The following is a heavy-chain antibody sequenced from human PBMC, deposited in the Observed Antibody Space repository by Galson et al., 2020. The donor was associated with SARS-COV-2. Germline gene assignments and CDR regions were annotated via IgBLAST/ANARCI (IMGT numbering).Heavy chain of an antibody. CDR2: IKSKTDGGTT. J-gene: IGHJ6*02. CDR3: TTDYLGPLKGMVGYYYYYGMDV. Sequence: GGSLRLSCAASGFTFSNAWMSWVRQAPGKGLEWVGRIKSKTDGGTTDYAAPVKGRFTISRDDSKNTLYLQMNSLKTEDTAVYYCTTDYLGPLKGMVGYYYYYGMDVWGQGTTVTVSS. CDR1: GFTFSNAW. D-gene: IGHD1-26*01. V-gene: IGHV3-15*01.